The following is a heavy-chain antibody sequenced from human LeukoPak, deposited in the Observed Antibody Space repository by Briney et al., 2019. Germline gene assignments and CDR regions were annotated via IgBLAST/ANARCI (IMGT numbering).Heavy chain of an antibody. D-gene: IGHD3-10*01. J-gene: IGHJ4*02. CDR3: ARDDSSTMVRGVIISGHFDY. Sequence: GGSLRLSCAGSGFPFSSHGMNWVRQAPGKGLEWVSGISPGGGPTYYADSVKGRFTISRDDSKNTLYLQMNSLRAEDTAVYYCARDDSSTMVRGVIISGHFDYWGQGTLVTVSS. CDR1: GFPFSSHG. CDR2: ISPGGGPT. V-gene: IGHV3-23*01.